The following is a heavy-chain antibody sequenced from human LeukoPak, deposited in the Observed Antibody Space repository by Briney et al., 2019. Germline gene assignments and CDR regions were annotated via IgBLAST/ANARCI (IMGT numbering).Heavy chain of an antibody. CDR2: ISSSSSTI. D-gene: IGHD3-10*01. CDR3: ARHPITMVRGVISYYFDY. CDR1: GFTFSSYS. Sequence: GGSLRLSCAASGFTFSSYSMNWVRQAPGKGLEWVSYISSSSSTIYYADSVKGRFTISRDNAKNSLYLQMNSLRAEDTAVYYCARHPITMVRGVISYYFDYWGQGTLVTVSS. V-gene: IGHV3-48*04. J-gene: IGHJ4*02.